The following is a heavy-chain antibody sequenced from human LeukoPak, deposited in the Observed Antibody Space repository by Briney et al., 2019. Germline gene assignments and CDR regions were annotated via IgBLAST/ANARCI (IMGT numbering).Heavy chain of an antibody. V-gene: IGHV3-23*01. CDR2: ISGSGGST. CDR1: GFTFSSYA. J-gene: IGHJ4*02. D-gene: IGHD3-22*01. Sequence: GGSLRLSCAASGFTFSSYAMSWVRRAPGKGLEWVSAISGSGGSTYYADSVKGRFTISRDDSKNTLYLQMNSLRAEDTAVYYCAKRHYYDSSGYRDWGQGTLVTVSS. CDR3: AKRHYYDSSGYRD.